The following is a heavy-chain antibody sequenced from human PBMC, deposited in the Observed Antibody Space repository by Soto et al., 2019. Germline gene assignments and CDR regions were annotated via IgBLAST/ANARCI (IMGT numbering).Heavy chain of an antibody. CDR3: ARGRAIYGEWDYFDT. Sequence: QVQLQESGPRQVKPSETLSLICTVSGGSISGHYWTWIRQSPGRGLQWLGVVSDNGKTNSDASLKGRLAISLDTSKNQVSLRLTSVTAADTALYYCARGRAIYGEWDYFDTWGQGAQVTVSS. D-gene: IGHD3-3*02. V-gene: IGHV4-59*11. CDR2: VSDNGKT. J-gene: IGHJ4*02. CDR1: GGSISGHY.